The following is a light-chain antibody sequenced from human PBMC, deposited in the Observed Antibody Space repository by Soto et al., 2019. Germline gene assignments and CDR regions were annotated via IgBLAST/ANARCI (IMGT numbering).Light chain of an antibody. CDR3: AVWDDSLSGPV. Sequence: QPVLTQPPSASGTPGQRVTISCSGSRSNIKSNYVYWYQQLPGTAPKLVIYRNNERPSGVPDRFSGSKSGTSASLAISGLRSEDEADYYCAVWDDSLSGPVFGGGTKLTVL. J-gene: IGLJ3*02. CDR2: RNN. V-gene: IGLV1-47*01. CDR1: RSNIKSNY.